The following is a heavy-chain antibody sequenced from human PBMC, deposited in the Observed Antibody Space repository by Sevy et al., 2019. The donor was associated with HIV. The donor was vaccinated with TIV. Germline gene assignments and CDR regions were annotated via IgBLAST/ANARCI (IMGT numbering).Heavy chain of an antibody. CDR1: GLTFSSYA. V-gene: IGHV3-23*01. Sequence: GGSLRLSCAASGLTFSSYAMGWVRQAPGKGLEWVSGISGSGDSTYYVDFVRGRFTISRDNSKNTLFLQMNSLRAEDTGVYFCAKVVQQLVRGFFDYWGQGSLVTVSS. J-gene: IGHJ4*02. CDR3: AKVVQQLVRGFFDY. CDR2: ISGSGDST. D-gene: IGHD6-13*01.